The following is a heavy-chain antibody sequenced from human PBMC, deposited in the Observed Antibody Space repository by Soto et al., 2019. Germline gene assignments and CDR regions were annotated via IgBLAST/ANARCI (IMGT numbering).Heavy chain of an antibody. Sequence: QVQLVESGGGVVQPGRSLRLSCAASGFTFSSYGMHWVRQAPGKGLEWVAGISYDGSNKYHADSVKGRFSVSRDNSRNTLNLQMRSLRGEDTAVYYCAKQPKSGYDPSAFSDYWGQGILVTVTS. V-gene: IGHV3-30*18. D-gene: IGHD5-12*01. CDR2: ISYDGSNK. CDR3: AKQPKSGYDPSAFSDY. J-gene: IGHJ4*02. CDR1: GFTFSSYG.